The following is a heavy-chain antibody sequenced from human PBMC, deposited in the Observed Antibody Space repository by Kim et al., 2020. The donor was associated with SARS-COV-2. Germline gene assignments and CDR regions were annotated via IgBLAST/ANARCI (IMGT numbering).Heavy chain of an antibody. D-gene: IGHD1-7*01. J-gene: IGHJ4*02. Sequence: TKYSPKFEGRVTITRDASASTAYMELSSLRSEDTAVYYCARYGVELDFDYWGQGTLVTVSS. V-gene: IGHV1-3*01. CDR2: T. CDR3: ARYGVELDFDY.